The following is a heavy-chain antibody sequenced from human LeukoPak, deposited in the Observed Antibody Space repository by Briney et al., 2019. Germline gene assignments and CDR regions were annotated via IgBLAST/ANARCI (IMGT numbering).Heavy chain of an antibody. V-gene: IGHV1-18*01. CDR1: GYTFTSYG. CDR3: ARMSPDIVATVYYYYYGMDV. Sequence: ASVKVSCKASGYTFTSYGISWVRQAPGQGLEWMGWISAYNGNTNYAQKLQGRVTMTTDTSTSTAYMELRSLRSDDTAVYYCARMSPDIVATVYYYYYGMDVWGQGTTVTVSS. J-gene: IGHJ6*02. CDR2: ISAYNGNT. D-gene: IGHD5-12*01.